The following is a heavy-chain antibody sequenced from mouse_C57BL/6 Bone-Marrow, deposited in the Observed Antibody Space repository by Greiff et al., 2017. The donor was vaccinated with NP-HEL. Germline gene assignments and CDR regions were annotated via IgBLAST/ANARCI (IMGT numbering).Heavy chain of an antibody. CDR1: GYTFTDHT. CDR2: IYPRDGST. CDR3: AIYYGPHYAMDY. J-gene: IGHJ4*01. D-gene: IGHD2-1*01. V-gene: IGHV1-78*01. Sequence: QVQLQHSDAELVKPGASVKISCKVSGYTFTDHTIHWMKQRPEQGLEWIGYIYPRDGSTKYNEKFKGKATLTADKSSSTAYMQLNSLTSEDSAVYVCAIYYGPHYAMDYWGQGTSVTVSS.